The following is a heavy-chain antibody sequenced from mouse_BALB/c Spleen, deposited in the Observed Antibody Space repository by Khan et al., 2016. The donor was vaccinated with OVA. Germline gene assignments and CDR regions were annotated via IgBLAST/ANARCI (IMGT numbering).Heavy chain of an antibody. CDR2: IDPANDNS. Sequence: VQLKQSGAELVKPGASVKLSCPASGFNIKDTHMHWVKQRPEQGLEWIGRIDPANDNSKYDPRFQGKATITADTSSNTAYLHLSSLTSEDTAVYYCAPAGTGDYFDYWGQGTTLTVSS. J-gene: IGHJ2*01. D-gene: IGHD4-1*01. CDR3: APAGTGDYFDY. CDR1: GFNIKDTH. V-gene: IGHV14-3*02.